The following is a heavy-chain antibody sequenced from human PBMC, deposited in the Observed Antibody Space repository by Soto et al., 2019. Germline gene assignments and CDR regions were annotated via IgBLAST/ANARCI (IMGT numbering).Heavy chain of an antibody. CDR1: GFTFSSYG. CDR3: ARPRDIVVVTAIEDYYGMDV. J-gene: IGHJ6*02. CDR2: IWYDGSNK. V-gene: IGHV3-33*01. D-gene: IGHD2-21*02. Sequence: HPGGSLRLSCAASGFTFSSYGMHWVRQAPGKGLEWVAVIWYDGSNKYYADSVKGRFTISRDNSKNTLYLQMNSLRAEDTAVYYCARPRDIVVVTAIEDYYGMDVWGQGTTVTVSS.